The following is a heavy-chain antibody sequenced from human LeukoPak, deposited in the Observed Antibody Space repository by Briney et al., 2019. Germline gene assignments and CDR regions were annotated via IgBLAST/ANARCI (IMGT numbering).Heavy chain of an antibody. V-gene: IGHV1-69*04. D-gene: IGHD6-19*01. CDR1: GGTFSSYT. Sequence: GSSVKVSCKASGGTFSSYTISWVRQAPGQGLEWMGRIIPILGIANYAQKFQGRVTITADKSTSTAYMELSSLRSEDTAVYYCARDVPRSGWSLGYWGQGTLVTVSS. CDR2: IIPILGIA. J-gene: IGHJ4*02. CDR3: ARDVPRSGWSLGY.